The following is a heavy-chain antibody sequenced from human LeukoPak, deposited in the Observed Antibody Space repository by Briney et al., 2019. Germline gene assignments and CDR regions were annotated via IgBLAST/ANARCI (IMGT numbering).Heavy chain of an antibody. D-gene: IGHD6-25*01. Sequence: PGGSLRLSCAASGFTFSSYGMHWVSQAPGKGLEWVAVISYDGSNKYYADSVKGRFTISRDNSKNTLYLQMNSLRAEDTAVYYCAKVQRSTLGWGQGTLVTVSS. CDR1: GFTFSSYG. CDR2: ISYDGSNK. CDR3: AKVQRSTLG. J-gene: IGHJ4*02. V-gene: IGHV3-30*18.